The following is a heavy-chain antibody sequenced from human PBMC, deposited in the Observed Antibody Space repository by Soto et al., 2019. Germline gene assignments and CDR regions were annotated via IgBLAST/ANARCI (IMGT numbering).Heavy chain of an antibody. Sequence: QVQLQQWGAGLLKPSETLSLTCAVYGGSFSGYYWSWIRQPPGKGLEWIGEINHSGSTNYNPSLKSRVTISVDTSKNQFSLTLSSVTAADTAVYYCAREGYCSGGSCYSGTLDYWGQGTLVTVSS. V-gene: IGHV4-34*01. J-gene: IGHJ4*02. D-gene: IGHD2-15*01. CDR2: INHSGST. CDR1: GGSFSGYY. CDR3: AREGYCSGGSCYSGTLDY.